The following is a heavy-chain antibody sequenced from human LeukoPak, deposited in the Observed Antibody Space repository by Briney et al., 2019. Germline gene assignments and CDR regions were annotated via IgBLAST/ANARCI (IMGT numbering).Heavy chain of an antibody. CDR3: ARVDPDSSSTLEVFDY. D-gene: IGHD6-6*01. V-gene: IGHV4-59*01. CDR1: GGSISSYY. Sequence: SETLSLTCTVSGGSISSYYWSWIRQPPGKGLEXXGXXYYSGSTNYNPSLKSRVTISVDTSKNQFSLKLSSVTAADTAVYYCARVDPDSSSTLEVFDYWGQGTLVTVSS. CDR2: XYYSGST. J-gene: IGHJ4*02.